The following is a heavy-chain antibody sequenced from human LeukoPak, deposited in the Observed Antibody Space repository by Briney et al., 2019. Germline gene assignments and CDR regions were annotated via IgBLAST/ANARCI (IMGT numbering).Heavy chain of an antibody. J-gene: IGHJ5*02. CDR3: AKVEEGWFDP. Sequence: GGSLRLSCAASGFTVSSNYMGWVRQAPGRGLEWVSVIYSDTTAYYPDSVKGRFTIPRDNSKNTLYLQMNSLSTDDTAVYYCAKVEEGWFDPWGQGTLVTVSS. CDR2: IYSDTTA. CDR1: GFTVSSNY. V-gene: IGHV3-66*01.